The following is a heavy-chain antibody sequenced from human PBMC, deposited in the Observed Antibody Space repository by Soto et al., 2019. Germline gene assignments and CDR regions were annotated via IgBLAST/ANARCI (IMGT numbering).Heavy chain of an antibody. D-gene: IGHD2-15*01. Sequence: TSVKVSCKASGDSFTSYAMHWVRQAPGQRLEWMGWINAGNGNTKYSQKFQGRVTITRDTSASTAYMELSSLRSEDTAVYYCARDLGGWPDYWGQGTLVTVSS. CDR2: INAGNGNT. CDR3: ARDLGGWPDY. J-gene: IGHJ4*02. CDR1: GDSFTSYA. V-gene: IGHV1-3*01.